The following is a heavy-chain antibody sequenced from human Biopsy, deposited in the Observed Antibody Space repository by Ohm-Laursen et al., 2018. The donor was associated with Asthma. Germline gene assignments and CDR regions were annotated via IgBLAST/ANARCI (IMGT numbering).Heavy chain of an antibody. J-gene: IGHJ4*02. V-gene: IGHV3-30*18. CDR3: AKRRGYSDLTDFDH. D-gene: IGHD3-3*01. CDR2: VSYDGGVV. CDR1: GFTFTDYW. Sequence: SLRLSCAASGFTFTDYWMHWVRQAPGKGLEWVAVVSYDGGVVHYADSMKGRFTISRDNAKSTLYLQMNRLRTDDTAVYFCAKRRGYSDLTDFDHWGQGTLVTVSS.